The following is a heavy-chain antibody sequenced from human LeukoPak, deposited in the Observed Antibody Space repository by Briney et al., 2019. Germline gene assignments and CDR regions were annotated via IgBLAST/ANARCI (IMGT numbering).Heavy chain of an antibody. CDR2: ISSSSSYI. CDR1: GFTFSSYS. D-gene: IGHD3-10*01. J-gene: IGHJ5*02. CDR3: ASITMVRGVNGWFDP. V-gene: IGHV3-21*01. Sequence: GGSLRLSCAASGFTFSSYSMNWVRQAPGKGLEWVSSISSSSSYIYYVDSVKGRFTISRDNAKNSLYLQMNSLRAEDTAVYYCASITMVRGVNGWFDPWGQGTLVTVSS.